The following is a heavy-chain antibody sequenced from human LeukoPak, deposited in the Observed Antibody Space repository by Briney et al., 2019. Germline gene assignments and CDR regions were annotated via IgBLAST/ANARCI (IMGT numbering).Heavy chain of an antibody. J-gene: IGHJ4*02. V-gene: IGHV1-69*13. D-gene: IGHD6-13*01. CDR1: GGTFSSYA. CDR3: ARGGIAAAGYYFDY. CDR2: IIPIFGTA. Sequence: ASVKVSCKASGGTFSSYAISWVRQAPGQGLEWMEGIIPIFGTANYAQKFQGRVTITADESTSTAYMELSSLRSEDTAVYYCARGGIAAAGYYFDYWGQGTLVTVSS.